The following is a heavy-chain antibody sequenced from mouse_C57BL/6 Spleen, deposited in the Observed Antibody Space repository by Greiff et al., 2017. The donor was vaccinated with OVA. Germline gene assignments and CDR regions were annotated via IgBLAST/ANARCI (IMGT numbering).Heavy chain of an antibody. Sequence: QVQLKQPGAELVKPGASVKLSCKASGYTFTSYWMHWVKQRPGQGLEWIGMIHPNSGSTNYNEKFKSKATLTVDKSSSTAYMQLSSLTSEDSAVYYCAKAETFFDYCGQGTTLTVSS. CDR3: AKAETFFDY. CDR2: IHPNSGST. V-gene: IGHV1-64*01. J-gene: IGHJ2*01. CDR1: GYTFTSYW.